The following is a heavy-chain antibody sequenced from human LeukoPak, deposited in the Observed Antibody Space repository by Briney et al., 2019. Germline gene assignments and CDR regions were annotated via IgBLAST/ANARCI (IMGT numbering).Heavy chain of an antibody. CDR1: GYTLPELS. CDR3: ATGRSSWYVREYYFDY. D-gene: IGHD6-13*01. V-gene: IGHV1-24*01. CDR2: FVYQVGEA. J-gene: IGHJ4*02. Sequence: SVHVYCQVHGYTLPELSMQWVRQATAHGLEWMGGFVYQVGEAIYAQKFPGRVTMTEDTSTDTAYMERSSLRSEDTALCYSATGRSSWYVREYYFDYWGQGTLVTLS.